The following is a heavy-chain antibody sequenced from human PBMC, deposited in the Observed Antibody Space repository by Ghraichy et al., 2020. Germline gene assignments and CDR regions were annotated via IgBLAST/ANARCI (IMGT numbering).Heavy chain of an antibody. CDR3: ARYHVDYYAFDY. Sequence: GGSLRLSCAASGFTVSSNYMNWVRQAPGKGLEWVLVIYSGDTAYYADSVKGRLTISRDNSKNTLYLQMNSLRAEDTAVYYCARYHVDYYAFDYWGQGTLVIVSS. CDR2: IYSGDTA. V-gene: IGHV3-53*01. D-gene: IGHD4-17*01. J-gene: IGHJ4*02. CDR1: GFTVSSNY.